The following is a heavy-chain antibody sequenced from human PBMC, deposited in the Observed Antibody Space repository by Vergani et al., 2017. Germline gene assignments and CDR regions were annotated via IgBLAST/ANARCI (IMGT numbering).Heavy chain of an antibody. J-gene: IGHJ6*03. D-gene: IGHD1-1*01. CDR2: IKSNTDGGTT. V-gene: IGHV3-15*01. Sequence: EVQLVESGGGLVKPGGSLRLSCAASGFTFSNAWMTWVRQAPGKGLEWVGRIKSNTDGGTTHYAAPVKGRFTISRDDSENTLYLQMNSLKSEDTAVYYYTTAGWNLHPNYYYYMDVWGKGTTVTVSS. CDR1: GFTFSNAW. CDR3: TTAGWNLHPNYYYYMDV.